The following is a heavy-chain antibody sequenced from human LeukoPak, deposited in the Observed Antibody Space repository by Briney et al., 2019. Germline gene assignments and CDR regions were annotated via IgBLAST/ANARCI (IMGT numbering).Heavy chain of an antibody. CDR3: ARAYDSGCNY. D-gene: IGHD6-19*01. CDR1: GYNFISSG. J-gene: IGHJ4*02. Sequence: ASVKVSCKASGYNFISSGVTWVRQAPGQRLEWMGLINAANGNTRYSQTFQDRVTITRDTSASTAYMELSSLRSEDTAVYYCARAYDSGCNYWGQGTLVTVS. CDR2: INAANGNT. V-gene: IGHV1-3*01.